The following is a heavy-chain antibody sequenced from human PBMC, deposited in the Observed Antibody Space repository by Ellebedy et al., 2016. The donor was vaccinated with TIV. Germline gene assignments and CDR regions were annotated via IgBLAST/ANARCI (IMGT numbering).Heavy chain of an antibody. CDR2: MNPNSGYT. CDR3: ATDSRTLDAFDI. CDR1: GYTFTSYD. J-gene: IGHJ3*02. V-gene: IGHV1-8*01. Sequence: AASVKVSCKASGYTFTSYDINWVRQAAGLGLEWMGWMNPNSGYTGSAQEFQGRVTMTRDTSMSTAYMELSSLRSEDTAVYYCATDSRTLDAFDIWGQGTMVTVSS. D-gene: IGHD1-14*01.